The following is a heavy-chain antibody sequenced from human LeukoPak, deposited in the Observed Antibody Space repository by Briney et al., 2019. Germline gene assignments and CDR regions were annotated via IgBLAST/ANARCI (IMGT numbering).Heavy chain of an antibody. Sequence: GGSLRLSCAASGFTFSSYAMSWVRQAPGKGLEWVSAISGSGGSTYYADSVEGRFTISRDNSKNTLYLQMNSLTAEDTALYYCARGPGRGNAFDFWGQGTLVTVSS. D-gene: IGHD1-26*01. CDR1: GFTFSSYA. V-gene: IGHV3-23*01. CDR3: ARGPGRGNAFDF. J-gene: IGHJ3*01. CDR2: ISGSGGST.